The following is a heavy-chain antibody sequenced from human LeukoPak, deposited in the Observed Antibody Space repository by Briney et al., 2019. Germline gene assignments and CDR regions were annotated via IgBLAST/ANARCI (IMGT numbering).Heavy chain of an antibody. V-gene: IGHV4-59*01. CDR1: GGSISSYY. CDR3: ARVVRGVISEYYYMDV. Sequence: PSETLSLTCTVSGGSISSYYWSWIRQPPGKGLEWIGYIYYSGSTNYNPSLKSRVTISVDTSKNQFSLKLSSVTAADTAVYYCARVVRGVISEYYYMDVWGKGTTVTISS. D-gene: IGHD3-10*01. CDR2: IYYSGST. J-gene: IGHJ6*03.